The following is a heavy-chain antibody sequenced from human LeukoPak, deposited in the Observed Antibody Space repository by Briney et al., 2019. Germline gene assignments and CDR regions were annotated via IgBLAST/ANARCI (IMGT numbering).Heavy chain of an antibody. J-gene: IGHJ3*02. D-gene: IGHD2-21*01. Sequence: GGSLRLSCAASGFTFSSYWMSWVRQAPGKGLEWVANIKQDGSEKYYVDSVKGRFTISRDSAKNSLYLQMNSLRAEDTAVYYCARIAGHDAFDIWGQGTMVTVSS. CDR3: ARIAGHDAFDI. V-gene: IGHV3-7*01. CDR2: IKQDGSEK. CDR1: GFTFSSYW.